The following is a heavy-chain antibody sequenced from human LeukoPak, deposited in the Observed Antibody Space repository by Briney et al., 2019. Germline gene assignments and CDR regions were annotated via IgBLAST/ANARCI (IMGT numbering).Heavy chain of an antibody. D-gene: IGHD3-16*02. V-gene: IGHV3-30*03. J-gene: IGHJ4*02. CDR2: ISYDGSNK. Sequence: GGSLRLSCAASGFTFSSYRMHWVRQAPGKGLEWVAVISYDGSNKYYADSVKGRFTISRDNSKNTLYLQMNSLRAEDTAVYYCAREHSYVWGSYRGKYYFDYWGQGTLVTVSS. CDR1: GFTFSSYR. CDR3: AREHSYVWGSYRGKYYFDY.